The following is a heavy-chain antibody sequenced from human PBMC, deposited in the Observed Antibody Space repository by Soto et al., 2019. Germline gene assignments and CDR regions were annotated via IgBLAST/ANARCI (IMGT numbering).Heavy chain of an antibody. Sequence: EVQLLESGGGLVQPGGSLRLSCAASGFTFSSYAMSWVRQAPGKGLEWVSAISGSGGSTYYADYVKGRFTISRDNSKNTLYLQMNSLRAEDTAVYYCARPPADPNLEYYYVSSGYFDYWGQGTLVTVSS. CDR2: ISGSGGST. J-gene: IGHJ4*02. CDR1: GFTFSSYA. D-gene: IGHD3-22*01. V-gene: IGHV3-23*01. CDR3: ARPPADPNLEYYYVSSGYFDY.